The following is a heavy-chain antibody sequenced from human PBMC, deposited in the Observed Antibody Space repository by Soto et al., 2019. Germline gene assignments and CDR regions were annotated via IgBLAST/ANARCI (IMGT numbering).Heavy chain of an antibody. CDR3: ARDVLYYDFWSGYYTDPNYYYYYGMDV. V-gene: IGHV1-18*04. Sequence: ASVKVSCKASGYTFTSYGISWVRQAPGRGLEWMGWISAYNGNTNYAQKLQGRVTMTTDTSTSTAYMELRSLRSDDTAVYYCARDVLYYDFWSGYYTDPNYYYYYGMDVWGQGTTVTVSS. J-gene: IGHJ6*02. CDR1: GYTFTSYG. D-gene: IGHD3-3*01. CDR2: ISAYNGNT.